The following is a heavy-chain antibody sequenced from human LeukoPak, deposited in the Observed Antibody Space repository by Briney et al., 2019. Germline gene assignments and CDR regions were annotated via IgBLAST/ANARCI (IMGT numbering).Heavy chain of an antibody. Sequence: GESLKISCKGSGYSFSNYWIGWVRQVPGKGLEWMGIIYVGDSDTRYSPSFQGPVTIPADKSITTAYLQWSSLKASDTAMYYCARQPTTGAYFDYWGQGTLVTVSS. J-gene: IGHJ4*02. V-gene: IGHV5-51*01. D-gene: IGHD4-17*01. CDR2: IYVGDSDT. CDR1: GYSFSNYW. CDR3: ARQPTTGAYFDY.